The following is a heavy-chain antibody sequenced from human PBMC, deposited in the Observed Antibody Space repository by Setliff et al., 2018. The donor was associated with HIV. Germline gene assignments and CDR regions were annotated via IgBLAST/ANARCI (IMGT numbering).Heavy chain of an antibody. V-gene: IGHV2-70*17. Sequence: GSGPTLVNPTQTLTLICTFSGFSLSTSRTCVSWIRQPPGKALEWLARIDWDDEKLYSTSLKTRLTISKDTSKNQVALTMTNMDPVDTATYYCARTRGSSGYIDYWGQGILVTVSS. D-gene: IGHD6-19*01. J-gene: IGHJ4*02. CDR2: IDWDDEK. CDR1: GFSLSTSRTC. CDR3: ARTRGSSGYIDY.